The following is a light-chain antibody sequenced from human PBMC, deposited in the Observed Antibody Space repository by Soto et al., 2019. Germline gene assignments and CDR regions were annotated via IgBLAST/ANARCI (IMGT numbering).Light chain of an antibody. CDR1: QGISNY. Sequence: DIQVTQSPSFLSASVGDRVTITCRASQGISNYLAWYQQKPGRAPKLLIYTASTLHSGVPSRFSGSGSGTEFTLTISSLQPEDFATHYCQQFNNYPRTFGQGTKVDIK. J-gene: IGKJ2*01. CDR2: TAS. V-gene: IGKV1-9*01. CDR3: QQFNNYPRT.